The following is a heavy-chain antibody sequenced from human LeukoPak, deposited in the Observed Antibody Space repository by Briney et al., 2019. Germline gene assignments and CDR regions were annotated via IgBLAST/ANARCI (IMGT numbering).Heavy chain of an antibody. Sequence: GGSLRLSCAASGFTFSSYAMNWVRQAPGKGLEWXXXISASGASTYYADSVKGRFTISRDNSNNTLYLQMNSLRAEDTAIYYCAKNVAASPFRYFDSWGQGTLVTVSS. D-gene: IGHD6-13*01. CDR1: GFTFSSYA. V-gene: IGHV3-23*01. CDR2: ISASGAST. CDR3: AKNVAASPFRYFDS. J-gene: IGHJ4*02.